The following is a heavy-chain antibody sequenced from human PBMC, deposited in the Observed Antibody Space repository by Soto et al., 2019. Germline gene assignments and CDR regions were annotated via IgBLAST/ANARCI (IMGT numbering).Heavy chain of an antibody. Sequence: SETLSLTCSIYSGSFSGYYWSWIRQPPGKGLEWIGEISQSGNTNYSPSLKSRVSISIDTSKKQPSLNLASVSAADTAVYYCARAPKVSGLSQTRPDFWGQGTRVTVSA. CDR1: SGSFSGYY. J-gene: IGHJ4*02. CDR3: ARAPKVSGLSQTRPDF. D-gene: IGHD6-25*01. CDR2: ISQSGNT. V-gene: IGHV4-34*01.